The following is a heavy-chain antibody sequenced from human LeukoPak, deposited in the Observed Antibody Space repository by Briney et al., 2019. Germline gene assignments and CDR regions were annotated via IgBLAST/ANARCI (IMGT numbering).Heavy chain of an antibody. D-gene: IGHD1-1*01. Sequence: SETLSLTCIVSGGSIRGYYWSWIRQPAGKGLEWIGRLQTSGSTTFNPSLRSRVTMSVDTSKNQVSLKLSSVTAADTAVYYCARDGATGVLDHWGQGTLVTVSS. J-gene: IGHJ4*02. CDR1: GGSIRGYY. CDR3: ARDGATGVLDH. CDR2: LQTSGST. V-gene: IGHV4-4*07.